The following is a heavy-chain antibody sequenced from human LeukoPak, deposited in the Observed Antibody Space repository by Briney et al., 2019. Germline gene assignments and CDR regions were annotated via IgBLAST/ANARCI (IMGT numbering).Heavy chain of an antibody. D-gene: IGHD3-10*01. CDR2: IYSSGST. J-gene: IGHJ5*02. CDR1: GASISGSGYY. CDR3: ARVARARMPLWGSGSYYWFDP. Sequence: PSETLSLTCAVSGASISGSGYYWGWIRQPPGKGLEWIGNIYSSGSTYYNASLQSRVTISIDTSKNQFSLRLSSVTAADTAVYYCARVARARMPLWGSGSYYWFDPWGQGTLVTVSS. V-gene: IGHV4-39*07.